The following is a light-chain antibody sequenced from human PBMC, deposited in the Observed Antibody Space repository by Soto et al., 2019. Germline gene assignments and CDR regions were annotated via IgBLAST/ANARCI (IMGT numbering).Light chain of an antibody. J-gene: IGKJ5*01. CDR2: AAS. CDR3: QQYYSYPPFT. Sequence: DIQMTQSPSSLSASVGDRVTITCRASQSISSYLNWYQQKPGKAPKLLIYAASTLQSGVPSRFSGSGSGTDFTLTISCLQSEDFATYYCQQYYSYPPFTFGQGTRLEI. CDR1: QSISSY. V-gene: IGKV1-39*01.